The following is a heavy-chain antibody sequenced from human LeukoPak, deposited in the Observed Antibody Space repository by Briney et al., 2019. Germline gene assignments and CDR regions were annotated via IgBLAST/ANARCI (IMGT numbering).Heavy chain of an antibody. D-gene: IGHD6-19*01. V-gene: IGHV3-23*01. CDR1: RFTFSTYG. CDR3: AKGDSSGWTYYYYGMDV. Sequence: GGSLRLSCAASRFTFSTYGMSWVRQAPGKGLEWVSSISGSGGSTNYADSVKGRFTISRDNSKNTLYLQMNSLRAEDTAVYYCAKGDSSGWTYYYYGMDVWGQGTTVTVSS. J-gene: IGHJ6*02. CDR2: ISGSGGST.